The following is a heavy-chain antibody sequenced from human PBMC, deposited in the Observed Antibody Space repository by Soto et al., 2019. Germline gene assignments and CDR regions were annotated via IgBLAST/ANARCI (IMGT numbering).Heavy chain of an antibody. D-gene: IGHD2-15*01. Sequence: PGGSLRLSCEVSGFNFGDSYMSWIRQAPGKGLEWLSYISPGSRYPAYADSVKGRFTISRDNAKRSLYLQMMSLTAEDTAIYYCVRGGGGGLFDPWGQGTMVTVSS. CDR3: VRGGGGGLFDP. J-gene: IGHJ5*02. CDR2: ISPGSRYP. CDR1: GFNFGDSY. V-gene: IGHV3-11*06.